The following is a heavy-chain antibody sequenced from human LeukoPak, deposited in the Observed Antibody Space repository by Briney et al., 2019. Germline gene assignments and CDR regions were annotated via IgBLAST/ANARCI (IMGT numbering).Heavy chain of an antibody. CDR1: SGSFSGYS. D-gene: IGHD6-19*01. CDR2: INHTGST. V-gene: IGHV4-34*01. J-gene: IGHJ4*02. CDR3: ARVSSDSSGLYYFDY. Sequence: SETLSLTCVVYSGSFSGYSWNCIRQPPGKGLEWIGEINHTGSTNYNPSLKSRVSISVDTSKNQFSLKLSSVTAADTAVYYCARVSSDSSGLYYFDYWGQGTLVTVSS.